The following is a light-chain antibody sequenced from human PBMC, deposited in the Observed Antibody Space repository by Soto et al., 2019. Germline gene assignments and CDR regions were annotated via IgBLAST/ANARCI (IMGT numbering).Light chain of an antibody. CDR1: QDISSA. V-gene: IGKV1-13*01. Sequence: GSRVTITCRASQDISSALACYPQKPGKAPKLLMNDASSLESGVPSRFSGGGSGAEYNLTLSRLQSEDCAVYEGQQSDKWTRTFCQWTKLEIK. J-gene: IGKJ1*01. CDR2: DAS. CDR3: QQSDKWTRT.